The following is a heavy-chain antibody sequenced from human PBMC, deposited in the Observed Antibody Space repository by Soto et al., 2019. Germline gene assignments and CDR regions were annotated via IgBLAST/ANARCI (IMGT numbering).Heavy chain of an antibody. CDR2: VGGSGDST. CDR1: GFTFSNYA. V-gene: IGHV3-23*01. CDR3: AKSPLGYCSGGSCYPPPYFDY. D-gene: IGHD2-15*01. Sequence: EVQLLDSGGGLVQPGGSLRLSCAASGFTFSNYAMSWVRQAPGKGLEWVSGVGGSGDSTYYADSVKGRFTICRDNSTHTLYLQMHSLRAEDTAVYYCAKSPLGYCSGGSCYPPPYFDYWGQGTLVTVSS. J-gene: IGHJ4*02.